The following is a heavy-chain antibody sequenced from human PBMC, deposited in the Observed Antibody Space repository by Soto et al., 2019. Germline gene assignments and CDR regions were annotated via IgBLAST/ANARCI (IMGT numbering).Heavy chain of an antibody. Sequence: QVQLQESGPGLVKPSETLSLSCPVSGGSISGFYWSWIRRPPGKGLECIGYIYYSGNTNYNPSLKSRVTISVDTHKNQFSLKLSSVTAADTAVYYCARWNEGLEYWGQGTLVIVYS. CDR1: GGSISGFY. V-gene: IGHV4-59*01. CDR3: ARWNEGLEY. CDR2: IYYSGNT. J-gene: IGHJ4*02. D-gene: IGHD1-1*01.